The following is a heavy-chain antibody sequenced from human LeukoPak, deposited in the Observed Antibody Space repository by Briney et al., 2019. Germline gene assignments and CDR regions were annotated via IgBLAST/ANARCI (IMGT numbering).Heavy chain of an antibody. V-gene: IGHV3-48*01. CDR2: ISSSSTI. J-gene: IGHJ6*02. CDR1: GFTFSSYS. Sequence: GGSLRLSCAASGFTFSSYSMTWVRQAPGKGLEWVSSISSSSTIYYADSVKGRFTISRDNAKNSLYLQMNSLRAEDTAVYYCARQGLVFYHYGMDVWGQGTTVTVSS. D-gene: IGHD2-8*01. CDR3: ARQGLVFYHYGMDV.